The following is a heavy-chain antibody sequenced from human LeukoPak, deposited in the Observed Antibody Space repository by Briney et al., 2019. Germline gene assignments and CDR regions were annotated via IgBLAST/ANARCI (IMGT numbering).Heavy chain of an antibody. D-gene: IGHD2-15*01. J-gene: IGHJ4*02. CDR3: ASYCSGGSCYSADFDY. CDR2: ISSSSSYI. V-gene: IGHV3-21*01. CDR1: GFTFSSYS. Sequence: PGESLRLACAASGFTFSSYSMNWDRQAPGKGLEWVSSISSSSSYIYYADSVKGRFTISRDNAKNSLYLQMNSLRAEGTAVYYCASYCSGGSCYSADFDYWGQGTLVTVSS.